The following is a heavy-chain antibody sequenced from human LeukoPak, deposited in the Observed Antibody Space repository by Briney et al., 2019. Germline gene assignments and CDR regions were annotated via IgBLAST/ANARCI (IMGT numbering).Heavy chain of an antibody. CDR2: IYHSGST. V-gene: IGHV4-38-2*01. CDR3: ARHKTRYCSGGSCYPDAFDI. D-gene: IGHD2-15*01. J-gene: IGHJ3*02. CDR1: GYSISSGYY. Sequence: PSETLSLTCAVSGYSISSGYYWGWIRQPPGKGLEWIGSIYHSGSTYYNPSLKSRVTISVDTSKNQFSLKLSSVTAADTAVYYCARHKTRYCSGGSCYPDAFDIWGQGTMVTVSS.